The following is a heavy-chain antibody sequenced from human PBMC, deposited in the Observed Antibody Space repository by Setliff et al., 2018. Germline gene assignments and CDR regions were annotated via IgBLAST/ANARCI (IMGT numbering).Heavy chain of an antibody. J-gene: IGHJ3*02. D-gene: IGHD3-22*01. CDR2: INPSSGRT. CDR1: GYTFTSHY. CDR3: ARDVFPYHYEGAFDI. V-gene: IGHV1-46*01. Sequence: SVKVSCKASGYTFTSHYMHWVRQAPGLGLEWMGTINPSSGRTSYAQKFQGRVTMTRDTSTSTVYLDMSSLRSEDTAVYYCARDVFPYHYEGAFDIWGQGTMVTVSS.